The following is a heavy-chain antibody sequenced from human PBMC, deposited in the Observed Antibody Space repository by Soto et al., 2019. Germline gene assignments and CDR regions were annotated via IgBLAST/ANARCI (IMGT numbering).Heavy chain of an antibody. V-gene: IGHV4-39*01. CDR1: GGSISSSSNH. CDR3: STHPPSTAIYN. CDR2: IYYSENT. Sequence: SETLSLTCTVSGGSISSSSNHWGWIRQPPGKGLEWIGNIYYSENTYYNPSLKSRVTISVDTSKNQFSLRLTSVTAADTAVYYCSTHPPSTAIYNWGQGTAVTVSA. J-gene: IGHJ4*02. D-gene: IGHD2-2*02.